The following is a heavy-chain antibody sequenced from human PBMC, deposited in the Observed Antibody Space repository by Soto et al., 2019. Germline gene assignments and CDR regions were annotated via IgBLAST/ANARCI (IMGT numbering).Heavy chain of an antibody. Sequence: GGSLRLSCAASGFHFSTYRMSWVRRAPGKGLEWVSSITANSDYTYHADSLKGRFTISRDNAKSSLYLQMNNLRVDDTALYFCTPVDGYTHPSHFWGQGTQVTV. J-gene: IGHJ4*02. D-gene: IGHD5-12*01. CDR3: TPVDGYTHPSHF. CDR2: ITANSDYT. V-gene: IGHV3-21*01. CDR1: GFHFSTYR.